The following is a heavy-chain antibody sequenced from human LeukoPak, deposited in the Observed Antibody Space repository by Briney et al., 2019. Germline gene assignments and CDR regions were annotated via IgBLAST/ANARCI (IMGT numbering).Heavy chain of an antibody. V-gene: IGHV3-23*01. CDR1: GFTFSSYA. D-gene: IGHD6-19*01. CDR2: ISGSGGST. Sequence: PGGSLRLSCAASGFTFSSYAVSWVRQAPGKGLEWVTAISGSGGSTYYADSVKGRFTISRDNSKNTLYLQMNSLRAEDTAVYYCAKDFQWLDSQVDYWGQGTLVTVSS. CDR3: AKDFQWLDSQVDY. J-gene: IGHJ4*02.